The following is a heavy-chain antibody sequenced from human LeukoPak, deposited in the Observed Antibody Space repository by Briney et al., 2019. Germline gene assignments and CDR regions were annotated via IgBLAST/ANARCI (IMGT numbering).Heavy chain of an antibody. J-gene: IGHJ4*02. D-gene: IGHD6-19*01. Sequence: ASETLSLTCTVSGGSVSSGSYYWSWIRQPPGKGLEWIGYIYDSGSTNYNPSLKSRVTVSVDTSKNQFSLKLSSVTAADTAVYYCARESVAASFEYWGQGTLVTVSS. CDR3: ARESVAASFEY. CDR2: IYDSGST. CDR1: GGSVSSGSYY. V-gene: IGHV4-61*01.